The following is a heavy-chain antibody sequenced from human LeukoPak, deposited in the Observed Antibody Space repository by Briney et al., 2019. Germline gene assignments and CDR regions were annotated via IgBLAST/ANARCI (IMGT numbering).Heavy chain of an antibody. J-gene: IGHJ4*02. CDR1: GGSISSGDYY. D-gene: IGHD6-19*01. V-gene: IGHV4-30-4*01. CDR3: ARDEISSGAFDY. CDR2: IYYSGST. Sequence: SQTLSLTCTVSGGSISSGDYYWSWIRQPPGTGLEWIGYIYYSGSTYYNPSLKSRVTISVDTSKNQFSLKLSSVTAADTAVYYCARDEISSGAFDYWGQGTLVTVSS.